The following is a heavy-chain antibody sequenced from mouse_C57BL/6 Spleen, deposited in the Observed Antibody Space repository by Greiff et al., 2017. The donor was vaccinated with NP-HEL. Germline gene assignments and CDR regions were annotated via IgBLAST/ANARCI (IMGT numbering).Heavy chain of an antibody. V-gene: IGHV5-17*01. CDR3: ARRRGNYENYFDY. CDR2: ISSGSSTI. J-gene: IGHJ2*01. Sequence: EVQLVESGGGLVKPGGSLKLSCAASGFTFSDYGMHWVRQAPEKGLEWVAYISSGSSTIYYADTVKGRFTISRDNAKNTLFLQMTSLRSEDTAMYYCARRRGNYENYFDYWGQGTTLTVSS. CDR1: GFTFSDYG. D-gene: IGHD2-1*01.